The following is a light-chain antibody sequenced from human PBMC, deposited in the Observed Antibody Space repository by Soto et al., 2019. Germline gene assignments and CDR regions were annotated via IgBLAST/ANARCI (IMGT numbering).Light chain of an antibody. CDR3: SSYTRSNTVI. V-gene: IGLV2-14*03. CDR2: DVR. Sequence: QSALTQPASVSGSPGQSITISCTGTSSDVGGYNYISWYQQHPGKAPKFIIYDVRNRPSGVSNRFSGSRSGNTASLTISGPQAEDEADYYCSSYTRSNTVIFGGGTKVTVL. J-gene: IGLJ2*01. CDR1: SSDVGGYNY.